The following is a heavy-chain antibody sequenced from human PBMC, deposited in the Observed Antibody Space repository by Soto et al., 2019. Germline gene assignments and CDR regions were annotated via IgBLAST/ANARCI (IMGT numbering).Heavy chain of an antibody. V-gene: IGHV3-11*01. CDR1: GYTFTGYY. CDR3: ARDPRQYYFDY. Sequence: GASVKVSCKTSGYTFTGYYMHWVRQAPGKGLEWVSAISGRGAGTYYTDSVKGRFTSSRDNAKNSLYLQMNSLRAEDTAVYYCARDPRQYYFDYWGQGTLVTVSS. J-gene: IGHJ4*02. CDR2: ISGRGAGT.